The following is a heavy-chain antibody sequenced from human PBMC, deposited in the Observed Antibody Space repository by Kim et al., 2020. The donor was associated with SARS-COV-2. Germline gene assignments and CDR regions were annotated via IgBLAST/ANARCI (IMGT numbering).Heavy chain of an antibody. CDR2: SN. J-gene: IGHJ4*02. D-gene: IGHD1-26*01. V-gene: IGHV4-39*01. Sequence: SNYYLPSLKSRVTISVDTSKNQFSLKLSSVTAADTAVYYCARRRSGSYLGWGQGTLVTVSS. CDR3: ARRRSGSYLG.